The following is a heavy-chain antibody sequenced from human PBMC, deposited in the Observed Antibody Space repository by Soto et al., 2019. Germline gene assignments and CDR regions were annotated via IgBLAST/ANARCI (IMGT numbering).Heavy chain of an antibody. CDR2: INHRGST. CDR3: ARVSRGYYDY. Sequence: QVLLQQWGAGLLKPSETLSLTCAVYGGSFSNYFWTWIRQPPGKGLEWIGEINHRGSTKYNPSLASRVTISVDTSKKQFSLKLSSVTAAATDVYFFARVSRGYYDYCGQGTLVTVSS. D-gene: IGHD2-15*01. CDR1: GGSFSNYF. J-gene: IGHJ4*02. V-gene: IGHV4-34*01.